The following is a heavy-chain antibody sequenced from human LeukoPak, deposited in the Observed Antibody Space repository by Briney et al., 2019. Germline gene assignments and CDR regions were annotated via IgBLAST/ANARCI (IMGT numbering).Heavy chain of an antibody. J-gene: IGHJ5*02. D-gene: IGHD3-10*01. CDR1: GGSISSYY. V-gene: IGHV4-59*01. CDR3: ARGSGSYGVVDWFDP. Sequence: SETLSLTCTVAGGSISSYYWSWIRQPPGKRMEWMEYIYYSESTNYNPSLKSRVTISVDTSKNQFSLKLSSVTAADTAVYYCARGSGSYGVVDWFDPWGQGTMVSVSS. CDR2: IYYSEST.